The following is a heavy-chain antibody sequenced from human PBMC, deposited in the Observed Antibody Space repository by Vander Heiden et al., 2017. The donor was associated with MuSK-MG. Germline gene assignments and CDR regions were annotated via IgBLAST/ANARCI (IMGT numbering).Heavy chain of an antibody. CDR2: IYYSGST. J-gene: IGHJ4*02. CDR3: ARGIIAVADIDY. V-gene: IGHV4-31*03. CDR1: GVSISSGGYY. D-gene: IGHD6-19*01. Sequence: QVQLQESGPGLVKPSQTLSLTCTVSGVSISSGGYYWSWSRQHPGKGLEWIGYIYYSGSTYYNPSLKSRVTISVDTSKNQFSLKLSSVTAADTAVYYCARGIIAVADIDYWGQGTLVTVSS.